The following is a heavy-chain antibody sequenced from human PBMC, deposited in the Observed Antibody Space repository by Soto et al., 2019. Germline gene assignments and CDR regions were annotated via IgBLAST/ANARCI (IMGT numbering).Heavy chain of an antibody. J-gene: IGHJ4*02. CDR1: GDSVSSYY. D-gene: IGHD2-15*01. V-gene: IGHV4-4*07. Sequence: WETLSLTCTVSGDSVSSYYWSWIRQPAGKGLEWIGRIYTSGSTNYNPSLKSRVTMSVDTSKSHFSLKLTSVTAADTAVYYCARSGGSFNFDYWGQGTLVTVSS. CDR3: ARSGGSFNFDY. CDR2: IYTSGST.